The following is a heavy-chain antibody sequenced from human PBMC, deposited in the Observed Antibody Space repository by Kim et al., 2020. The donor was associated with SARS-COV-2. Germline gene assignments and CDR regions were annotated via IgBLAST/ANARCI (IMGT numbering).Heavy chain of an antibody. V-gene: IGHV3-74*01. CDR1: GFTFRSYW. CDR2: MSGDASTT. J-gene: IGHJ6*02. CDR3: ARGMFRNGLDV. D-gene: IGHD1-1*01. Sequence: GGSLRLSCAASGFTFRSYWINWVRQAPGKGLVWVSRMSGDASTTNYADSVKGRFTMSRDNAENTVYLQMNGLRGDDTAVYYCARGMFRNGLDVWGQGTTVTVSS.